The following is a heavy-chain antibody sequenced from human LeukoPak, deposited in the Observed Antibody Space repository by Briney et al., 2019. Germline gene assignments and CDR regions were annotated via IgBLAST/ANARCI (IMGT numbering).Heavy chain of an antibody. Sequence: PGRSLRLSCAASGFTFSSYGMHWVRQAPGKGLEWVAVIWYDGSNKYYADSVKGRFTISRDNSKNTLYLQMNSLRAEDTAVYYCARDLQAAAGYNWFGPWGQGTLVTVSS. J-gene: IGHJ5*02. CDR1: GFTFSSYG. CDR2: IWYDGSNK. V-gene: IGHV3-33*01. CDR3: ARDLQAAAGYNWFGP. D-gene: IGHD6-13*01.